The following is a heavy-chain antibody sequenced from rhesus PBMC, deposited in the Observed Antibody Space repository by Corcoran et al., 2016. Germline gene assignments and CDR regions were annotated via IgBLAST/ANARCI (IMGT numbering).Heavy chain of an antibody. D-gene: IGHD4-35*01. V-gene: IGHV4-80*01. J-gene: IGHJ6*01. CDR1: GASISNNW. CDR2: IVGYNESI. CDR3: ARDRSFGNSYGLDS. Sequence: QVQLQESGPGLVKPSETLSLTCTVSGASISNNWWSWLRQSPGKGLEGIGEIVGYNESINYRPTHKSRVTITKDASKNQFFLKLNSVTAADTAVYYCARDRSFGNSYGLDSWGQGVVVTVSS.